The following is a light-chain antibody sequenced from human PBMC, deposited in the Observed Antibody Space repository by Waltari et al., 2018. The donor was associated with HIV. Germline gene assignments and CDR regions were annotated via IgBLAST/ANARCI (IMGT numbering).Light chain of an antibody. CDR1: QSVSSN. CDR2: GAS. V-gene: IGKV3D-15*03. J-gene: IGKJ1*01. Sequence: EIVMTQSPATLSVSPGERATLSCRASQSVSSNLAWYQQKPGQAPRLLIYGASIRATGIPARFSGSGSGTEFTLTISILQSEDFAVYYCQQYNNWRTFGQGTKVEIK. CDR3: QQYNNWRT.